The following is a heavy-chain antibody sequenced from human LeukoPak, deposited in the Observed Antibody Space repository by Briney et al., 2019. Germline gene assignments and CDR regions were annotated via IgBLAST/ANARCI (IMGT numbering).Heavy chain of an antibody. CDR3: ASGYSSGSDFDY. CDR1: GFTFSSYA. V-gene: IGHV3-23*01. Sequence: LSGGSLRLSCAASGFTFSSYAMSWVRQAPGKGLEWVSAISGSGGSTYYADSVKGRFTISRDNAKNSLYLQMNSLRAEDTAVYYCASGYSSGSDFDYWGQGTLVTVSS. D-gene: IGHD6-19*01. J-gene: IGHJ4*02. CDR2: ISGSGGST.